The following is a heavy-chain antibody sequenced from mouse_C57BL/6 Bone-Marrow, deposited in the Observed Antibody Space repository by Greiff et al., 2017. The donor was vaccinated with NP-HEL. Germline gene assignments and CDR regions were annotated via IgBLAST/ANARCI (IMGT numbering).Heavy chain of an antibody. V-gene: IGHV1-18*01. J-gene: IGHJ1*03. CDR1: GYTFTDYN. Sequence: EVQLQQSGPELVKPGASVKIPCKASGYTFTDYNMDWVKQSHGKSLEWIGDINPNNGGTIYNQKFKGKATLTVDKSSSTAYMKLRSLTSEDTAVYYCAREGVYYYGSKDWYFDVWGTGTTVTVSS. D-gene: IGHD1-1*01. CDR3: AREGVYYYGSKDWYFDV. CDR2: INPNNGGT.